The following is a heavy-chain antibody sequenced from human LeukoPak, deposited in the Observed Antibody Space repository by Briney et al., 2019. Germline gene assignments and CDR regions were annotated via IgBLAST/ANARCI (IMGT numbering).Heavy chain of an antibody. J-gene: IGHJ4*02. CDR1: GGSFRGYY. CDR3: ARAIEVGAMTPFDY. Sequence: MPSETLSLTCAVYGGSFRGYYWSWIRQPPGEGLEWIGEINHSGSTNYNPSLKSRVTISVDTSKNQFSLKLSSVTAADTAVYYCARAIEVGAMTPFDYWGQGTLVTVSS. CDR2: INHSGST. D-gene: IGHD1-26*01. V-gene: IGHV4-34*01.